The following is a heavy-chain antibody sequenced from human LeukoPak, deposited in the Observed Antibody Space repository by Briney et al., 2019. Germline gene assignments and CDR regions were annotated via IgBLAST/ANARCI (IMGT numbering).Heavy chain of an antibody. V-gene: IGHV4-34*01. CDR2: INHSGST. J-gene: IGHJ4*02. D-gene: IGHD2-2*01. CDR1: GGSFSGYY. CDR3: ARHVGEIVVVPAAYYFDY. Sequence: PSETLSLTCAVYGGSFSGYYWSWICQPPGKGLEWIGEINHSGSTYYNPSLKSRVTISVDTSKNQFSLKLSSVTAADTAVYYCARHVGEIVVVPAAYYFDYWGQGTLVTVSS.